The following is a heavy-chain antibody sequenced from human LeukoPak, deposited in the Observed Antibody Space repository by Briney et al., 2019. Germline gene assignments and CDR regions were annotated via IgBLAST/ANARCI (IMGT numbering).Heavy chain of an antibody. J-gene: IGHJ5*02. Sequence: SETLSLTCTVSGGSISSCYWSWIRQPPGKGLEWIGYIYYSGSTNYNPSLKSRVTISVDTSKNQFSLKLSSVTAADTAVYYCARALVVVAGFNWFDPWGQGTLVTVSS. D-gene: IGHD2-15*01. CDR3: ARALVVVAGFNWFDP. CDR2: IYYSGST. CDR1: GGSISSCY. V-gene: IGHV4-59*01.